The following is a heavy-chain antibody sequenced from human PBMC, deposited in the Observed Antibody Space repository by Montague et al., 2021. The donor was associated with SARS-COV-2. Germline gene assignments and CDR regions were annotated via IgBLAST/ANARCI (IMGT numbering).Heavy chain of an antibody. Sequence: SETLSLTCTVSGGSISSYYWSWIRQPPGKGLEWIGDIYYSGSTNYNPSLKSRVTISVDTSKNQFSLKLSSVTAADTAVYYCAREGVLWFGDLAPYYYGMDVWGQGTTVTVSS. CDR1: GGSISSYY. D-gene: IGHD3-10*01. J-gene: IGHJ6*02. V-gene: IGHV4-59*01. CDR3: AREGVLWFGDLAPYYYGMDV. CDR2: IYYSGST.